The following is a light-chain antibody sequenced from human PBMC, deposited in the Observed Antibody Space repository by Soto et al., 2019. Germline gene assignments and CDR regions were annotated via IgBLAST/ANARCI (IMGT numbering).Light chain of an antibody. CDR3: QSYDSSLSGYV. J-gene: IGLJ1*01. CDR2: DDN. Sequence: QSVLTQPPSVSGAPGQRVTISCTGSSSKIGAGYDLHWYRQLPGKAPKLLIYDDNNRPSGVPDRFSGSKSGTSASLAISGLQAEDEADYYCQSYDSSLSGYVFGTGTKVTVL. CDR1: SSKIGAGYD. V-gene: IGLV1-40*01.